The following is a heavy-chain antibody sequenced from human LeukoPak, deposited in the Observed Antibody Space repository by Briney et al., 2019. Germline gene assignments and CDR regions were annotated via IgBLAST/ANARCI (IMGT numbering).Heavy chain of an antibody. V-gene: IGHV3-30*04. D-gene: IGHD3-22*01. J-gene: IGHJ4*02. CDR3: AVATPYYYDSSGYYPLGY. CDR1: GFTFSSYA. Sequence: GRSLRLSCAASGFTFSSYAMHWVRQAPGKGLEWVAVISYDGSNKYYADSVKGRFTISRDNSKNTLYLQMNSLRAEDTAVYYCAVATPYYYDSSGYYPLGYWGRGTLVTVSS. CDR2: ISYDGSNK.